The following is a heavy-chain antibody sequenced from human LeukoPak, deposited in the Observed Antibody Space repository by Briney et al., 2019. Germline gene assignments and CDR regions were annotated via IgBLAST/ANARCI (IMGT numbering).Heavy chain of an antibody. J-gene: IGHJ4*02. Sequence: PSETLSLTCAVYGGSFSGYYWSWIRQPPGKGLEWIGEINHSGSTNYNPSLKSRVTISIDTSKNQVSLKLSSVTAADTAVYYCATKPDTLYYFDYWGQGTLVTVSS. V-gene: IGHV4-34*01. CDR2: INHSGST. D-gene: IGHD1-14*01. CDR3: ATKPDTLYYFDY. CDR1: GGSFSGYY.